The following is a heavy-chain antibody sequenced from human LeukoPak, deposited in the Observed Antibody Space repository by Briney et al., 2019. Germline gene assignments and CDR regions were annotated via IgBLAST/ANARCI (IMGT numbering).Heavy chain of an antibody. J-gene: IGHJ4*02. CDR3: ARQGYSAYEILDY. CDR1: GGSISSYY. CDR2: IYYSVST. V-gene: IGHV4-59*08. D-gene: IGHD5-12*01. Sequence: SQTLSLTCTVSGGSISSYYWSWIRRPPGNGLEWYGYIYYSVSTNYSPSLKSRVTISVDTSKNQFSLKLSSMTAADTAVYYCARQGYSAYEILDYWGQGTLVTVSS.